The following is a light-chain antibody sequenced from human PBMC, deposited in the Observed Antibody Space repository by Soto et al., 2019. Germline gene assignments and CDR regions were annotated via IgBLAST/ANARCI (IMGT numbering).Light chain of an antibody. CDR1: QSVRSY. CDR2: DAS. CDR3: QQRSSWPRIT. V-gene: IGKV3-11*01. J-gene: IGKJ5*01. Sequence: ESMLTQSPATLSLSPLERATLSCRASQSVRSYLAWYQQKPGQAPRLLIYDASNRAPGIPARFSGSGSGTDFTLTISSLEPDDFAVYYCQQRSSWPRITFGQGTRLEIK.